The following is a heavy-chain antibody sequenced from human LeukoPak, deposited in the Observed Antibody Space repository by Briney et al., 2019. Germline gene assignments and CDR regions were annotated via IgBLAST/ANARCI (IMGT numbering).Heavy chain of an antibody. CDR2: IIPIFGTV. V-gene: IGHV1-69*13. D-gene: IGHD6-13*01. J-gene: IGHJ5*02. CDR1: GGTFSSYA. CDR3: ARRSAGGSSWYTAGAWFDP. Sequence: SVKVSCKASGGTFSSYAISWVRQAPGQGLEWMGGIIPIFGTVNYAQKFQGRVTITADESTSTAYMELSSLRSEDTAVYYCARRSAGGSSWYTAGAWFDPWGQGTLVTVSS.